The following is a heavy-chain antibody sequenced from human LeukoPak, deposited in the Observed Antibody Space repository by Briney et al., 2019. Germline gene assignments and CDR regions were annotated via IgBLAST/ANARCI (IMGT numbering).Heavy chain of an antibody. CDR3: ARPYYYDSRIDP. D-gene: IGHD3-22*01. Sequence: SETLSLTRAVYGGSFSGYYWSWIRQPPGKGLEWIGEINHSGSTNYNPSLKSRVTISVDTSKNQFSLKLTSVTAADTAVYYCARPYYYDSRIDPWGQGTLVTVSS. CDR2: INHSGST. V-gene: IGHV4-34*01. J-gene: IGHJ5*02. CDR1: GGSFSGYY.